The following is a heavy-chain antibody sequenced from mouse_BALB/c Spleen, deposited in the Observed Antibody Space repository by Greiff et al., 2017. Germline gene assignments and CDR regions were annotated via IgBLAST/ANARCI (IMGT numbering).Heavy chain of an antibody. CDR3: TRGAYYYGSSWYFEV. CDR2: INPSNGGT. CDR1: GYTFTSYY. V-gene: IGHV1S81*02. J-gene: IGHJ1*01. D-gene: IGHD1-1*01. Sequence: QVQLQQSGAELVKPGASVKLSCKASGYTFTSYYMYWVKQRPGQGLEWIGEINPSNGGTNCNEKFKSKATLTVDKSSSTAYMQLSSLTSEDSAVYYCTRGAYYYGSSWYFEVWGAGTTVTVSS.